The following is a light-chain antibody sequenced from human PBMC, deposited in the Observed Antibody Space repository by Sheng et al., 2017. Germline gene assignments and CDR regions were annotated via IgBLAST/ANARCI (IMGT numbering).Light chain of an antibody. CDR1: QSVSNN. CDR2: GAF. J-gene: IGKJ4*01. V-gene: IGKV3D-15*03. Sequence: EIVMTQSPATLSVSPGEGASLSCRATQSVSNNLAWYQQKPGQAPRLLIYGAFILHSGVPSRFSGSGSGTDFTFTISNLQPEDFATYYCQRLDDYPLTFGGGTKVEIK. CDR3: QRLDDYPLT.